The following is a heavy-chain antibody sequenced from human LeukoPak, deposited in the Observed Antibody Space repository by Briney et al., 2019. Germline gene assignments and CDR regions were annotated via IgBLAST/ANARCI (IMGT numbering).Heavy chain of an antibody. J-gene: IGHJ4*02. V-gene: IGHV3-23*01. D-gene: IGHD4-11*01. CDR2: VAGSDTST. CDR3: ARSPLMTTYLVDY. Sequence: PGGSLRLSCAVSGFSVGSYGMTWVRQAPGKGLEWVSAVAGSDTSTYYADSVKGRFTISRDNAKNFLYLQMNSLRAEDTALYCCARSPLMTTYLVDYWGQGILVTVSS. CDR1: GFSVGSYG.